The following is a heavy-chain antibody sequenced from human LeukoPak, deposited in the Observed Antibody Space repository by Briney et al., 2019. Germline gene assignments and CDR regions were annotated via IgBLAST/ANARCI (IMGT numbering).Heavy chain of an antibody. V-gene: IGHV3-74*01. CDR3: ARGPNSNWSGLDF. CDR2: ISPTGSTT. D-gene: IGHD6-6*01. Sequence: GGSLRLSCTASGFSFSGHWMHWARQLPGKGLVWVSRISPTGSTTNYADSVKGRFTVSRDNAKNTLYLQVNNLRAEDTAVYYCARGPNSNWSGLDFWGQGTLLTVSS. CDR1: GFSFSGHW. J-gene: IGHJ4*02.